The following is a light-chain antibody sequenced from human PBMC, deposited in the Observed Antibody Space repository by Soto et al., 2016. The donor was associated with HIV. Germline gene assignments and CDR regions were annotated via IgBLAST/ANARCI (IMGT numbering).Light chain of an antibody. J-gene: IGKJ4*01. CDR2: KAS. Sequence: DIQMTQSPSTLSASVGDRVTITCRASQSISSWLAWYQQKPGKVPKLLIYKASSLGSGVPSRFSGSGSGTEFTLTISSLQPDDFATYYCQQYNSYRLTFGGGTKLEI. CDR1: QSISSW. CDR3: QQYNSYRLT. V-gene: IGKV1-5*03.